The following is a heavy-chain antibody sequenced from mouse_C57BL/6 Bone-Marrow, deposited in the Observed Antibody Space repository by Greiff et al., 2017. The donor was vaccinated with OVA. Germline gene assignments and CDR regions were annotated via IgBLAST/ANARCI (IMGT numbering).Heavy chain of an antibody. CDR3: ASHGSYWYFDV. CDR1: GYTFTDYY. Sequence: VQLQQSGPELVKPGASVKISCKASGYTFTDYYMNWVKQSHGKSLEWIGDINPNNGGTSYNQKFKGKATLTVDKSSSTAYMELRSLTSEDSAVYYCASHGSYWYFDVWGTGTTVTVSS. D-gene: IGHD2-2*01. J-gene: IGHJ1*03. CDR2: INPNNGGT. V-gene: IGHV1-26*01.